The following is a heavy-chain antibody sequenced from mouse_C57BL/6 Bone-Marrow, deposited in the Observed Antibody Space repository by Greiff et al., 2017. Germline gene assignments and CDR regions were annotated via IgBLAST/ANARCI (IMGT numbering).Heavy chain of an antibody. V-gene: IGHV1-9*01. CDR1: GYTFTGYW. J-gene: IGHJ3*01. Sequence: VKLQESGAELMKPGASVKLSCKATGYTFTGYWIEWVKQRPGHGLEWIGEILPGSGCTNYNEKFKGKATFTADTSSNTAYMQLSSLTTEDSAIYDCARGEGTVVTRGFAYWGQGTLVTVSA. D-gene: IGHD1-1*01. CDR3: ARGEGTVVTRGFAY. CDR2: ILPGSGCT.